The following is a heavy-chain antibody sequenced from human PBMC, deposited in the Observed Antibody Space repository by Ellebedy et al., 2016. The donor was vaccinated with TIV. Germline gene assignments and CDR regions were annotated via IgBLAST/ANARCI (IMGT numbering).Heavy chain of an antibody. CDR2: INQDGRQK. J-gene: IGHJ3*02. CDR3: ATDGSYGDYLSPQHAFTI. V-gene: IGHV3-7*01. Sequence: GGSLRLSCTASRFTFSSYRMSWVRQAPGKGLEWVANINQDGRQKYYVDSVKGRFTISRDNVKNSLYLQVNSLRAEDTAVYYCATDGSYGDYLSPQHAFTIWGQGTMVTVSS. CDR1: RFTFSSYR. D-gene: IGHD4-17*01.